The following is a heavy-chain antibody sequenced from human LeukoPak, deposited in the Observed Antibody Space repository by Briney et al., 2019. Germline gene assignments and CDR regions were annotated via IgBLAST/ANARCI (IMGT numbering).Heavy chain of an antibody. J-gene: IGHJ4*02. V-gene: IGHV3-23*01. Sequence: GGSLRLSCAASGFTFSSYAMSWVRQAPGKGVEWVSGISAGGGSTYYADSVKGRFTISRDNSKNTLYLQMNSLRDEDTAVHYCAKGYSSNDYWGQGTLVTVSS. CDR3: AKGYSSNDY. CDR2: ISAGGGST. D-gene: IGHD6-13*01. CDR1: GFTFSSYA.